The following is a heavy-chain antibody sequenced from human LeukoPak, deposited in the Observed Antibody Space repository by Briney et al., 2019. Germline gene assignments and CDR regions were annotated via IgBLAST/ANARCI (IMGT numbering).Heavy chain of an antibody. CDR2: ISGSGGST. CDR1: GFTFSNAW. Sequence: PGGSLRLSCAASGFTFSNAWMSWVRQAPGKGLEWVSAISGSGGSTYYADSVKGRFTISRDNSKNTLYLQMNSLRAEDTAVYYCAKVLDRSVLDYWGQGTLVTVSS. V-gene: IGHV3-23*01. CDR3: AKVLDRSVLDY. D-gene: IGHD5/OR15-5a*01. J-gene: IGHJ4*02.